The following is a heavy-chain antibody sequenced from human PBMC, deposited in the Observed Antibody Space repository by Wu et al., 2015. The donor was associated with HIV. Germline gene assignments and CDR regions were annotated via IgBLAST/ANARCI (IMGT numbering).Heavy chain of an antibody. D-gene: IGHD1-14*01. CDR3: AREPHGASGPPAGPPGPGRDRTGYPSVLPSSLRRPLPEPEPGPYG. V-gene: IGHV1-69*18. J-gene: IGHJ6*01. CDR2: IIPLVGTP. CDR1: GATFGSYA. Sequence: QVQLVQSGAEVKTPGSSVKVSCQASGATFGSYAISWVRQAPGQGLEWMGRIIPLVGTPTYPQKFQDRVTLTADESTSTVYMEVTSLRFDDTALYYCAREPHGASGPPAGPPGPGRDRTGYPSVLPSSLRRPLPEPEPGPYG.